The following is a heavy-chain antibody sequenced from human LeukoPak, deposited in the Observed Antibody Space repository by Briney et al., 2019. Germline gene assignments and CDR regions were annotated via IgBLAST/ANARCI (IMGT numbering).Heavy chain of an antibody. CDR3: AKLRRGPWHFDL. Sequence: PGGSLRLSCAASGFTLSSSYMSWVRQAPGKGLEWVANINQDGSEKSHVDSVKGRFTISRDNAMNSLYLQMNILRAEDTAVYYCAKLRRGPWHFDLWGRGTLVTVSS. D-gene: IGHD3-10*01. V-gene: IGHV3-7*01. CDR2: INQDGSEK. J-gene: IGHJ2*01. CDR1: GFTLSSSY.